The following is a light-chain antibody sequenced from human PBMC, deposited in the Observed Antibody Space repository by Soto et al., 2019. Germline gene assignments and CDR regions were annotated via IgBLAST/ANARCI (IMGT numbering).Light chain of an antibody. CDR2: DAS. Sequence: IQMTQSHSTLSASVGDRVTITCRASQSISTWLAWYQQKPGKAPKLLIYDASSLESGVPSRFSGSGSGTEFTLTISSLQPEDFASYYCQQYNSYSTFGQGTKVAIK. J-gene: IGKJ1*01. CDR3: QQYNSYST. V-gene: IGKV1-5*01. CDR1: QSISTW.